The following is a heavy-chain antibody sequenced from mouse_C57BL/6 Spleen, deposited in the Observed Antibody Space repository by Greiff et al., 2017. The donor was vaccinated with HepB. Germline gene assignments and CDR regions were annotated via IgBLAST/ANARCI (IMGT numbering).Heavy chain of an antibody. CDR2: IDPETGGT. D-gene: IGHD2-1*01. J-gene: IGHJ4*01. Sequence: QVQLQQSGAELVRPGASVTLSCKASGYTFTDYEMHWVKQTPVHGLEWIGAIDPETGGTAYNQKFKGKAILTADKSSSTAYMELRSLTSEDSAVYYCTTWGNYYAMDYWGQGTSVTVSS. CDR3: TTWGNYYAMDY. V-gene: IGHV1-15*01. CDR1: GYTFTDYE.